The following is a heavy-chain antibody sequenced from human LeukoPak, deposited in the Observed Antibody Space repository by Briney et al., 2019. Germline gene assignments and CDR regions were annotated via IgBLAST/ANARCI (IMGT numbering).Heavy chain of an antibody. D-gene: IGHD3-22*01. Sequence: GESLKISCEASGYTFTNYWIGWVRQMPGKGLEWMGIIYPDDSDTKYSPSLQGQVTISADKSISTAYLQWSSLKSADTAMYHCARSRDSSGYYYLIWGQGTLVTVSS. CDR1: GYTFTNYW. CDR3: ARSRDSSGYYYLI. J-gene: IGHJ4*02. CDR2: IYPDDSDT. V-gene: IGHV5-51*01.